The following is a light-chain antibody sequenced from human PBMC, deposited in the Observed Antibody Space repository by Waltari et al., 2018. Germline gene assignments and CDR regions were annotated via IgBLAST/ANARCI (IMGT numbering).Light chain of an antibody. Sequence: DIQMTQSPCSLSAYVGDRVTITCRASQDISKYLNWFQQKPGKAPKRLIYDASNLQSGVPSRFSGSRSGTVFTLTISSLQPEDFATYYCLQYNSAPLTFGGGTKVEIK. CDR3: LQYNSAPLT. CDR2: DAS. CDR1: QDISKY. V-gene: IGKV1-17*01. J-gene: IGKJ4*01.